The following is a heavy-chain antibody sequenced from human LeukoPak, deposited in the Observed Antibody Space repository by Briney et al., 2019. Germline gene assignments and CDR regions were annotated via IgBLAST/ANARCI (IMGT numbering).Heavy chain of an antibody. J-gene: IGHJ4*02. D-gene: IGHD4-17*01. CDR3: TTSIDY. V-gene: IGHV3-7*03. CDR1: GFNFRDHW. CDR2: IKNDGSES. Sequence: GSLRLSCAVSGFNFRDHWMDWVRQAPGKGLEWVGHIKNDGSESYYVDSLKGRFSISRDNTNNALYLQMNSLGVEDTAVYYCTTSIDYWGQGTLVTVSS.